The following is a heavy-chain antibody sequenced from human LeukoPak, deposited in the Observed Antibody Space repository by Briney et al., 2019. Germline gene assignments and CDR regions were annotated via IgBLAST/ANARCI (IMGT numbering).Heavy chain of an antibody. V-gene: IGHV3-30*18. D-gene: IGHD6-19*01. J-gene: IGHJ4*02. CDR3: AKVYSSGSDY. Sequence: PGGSLRFSCAASGFTFSSYGMHWVRQAPGKGLEWVAVISYDGSNKYYADSVKGRFAISRDNSKNTLYLQMNSLRAEDTAVYYCAKVYSSGSDYWGQGTLVTVSS. CDR2: ISYDGSNK. CDR1: GFTFSSYG.